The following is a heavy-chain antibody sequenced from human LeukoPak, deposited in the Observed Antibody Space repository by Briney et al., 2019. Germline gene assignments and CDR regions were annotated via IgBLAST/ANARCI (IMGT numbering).Heavy chain of an antibody. J-gene: IGHJ6*03. D-gene: IGHD6-13*01. CDR2: INPSGGST. CDR1: GYTFTSYY. Sequence: ASVKVSCKASGYTFTSYYMHWVRQAPGQGLEWMGIINPSGGSTSYAQKFQGRVTMTRDTSTSTVYMELSSLRSEDTAVYYCARQAYSSSWYRTYYYYYMDVWGKGTTVTISS. V-gene: IGHV1-46*01. CDR3: ARQAYSSSWYRTYYYYYMDV.